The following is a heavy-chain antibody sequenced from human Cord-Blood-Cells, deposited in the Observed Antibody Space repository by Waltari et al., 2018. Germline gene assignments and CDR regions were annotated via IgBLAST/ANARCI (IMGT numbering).Heavy chain of an antibody. J-gene: IGHJ4*02. V-gene: IGHV4-34*01. CDR1: GGPFSGSY. CDR3: ARGPSSSFDY. Sequence: QVRLQQWGAGLLKPSETLPLTCAVHGGPFSGSYWRWLRPPPGKGLEWIGEINHSESTNYNPSLKSRVTISVDTSKNQFSLKLSSVTAADTAVYYCARGPSSSFDYWGQGTLVTVSS. CDR2: INHSEST. D-gene: IGHD6-13*01.